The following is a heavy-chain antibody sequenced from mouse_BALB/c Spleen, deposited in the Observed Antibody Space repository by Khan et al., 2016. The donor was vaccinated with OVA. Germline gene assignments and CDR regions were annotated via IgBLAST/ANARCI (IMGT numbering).Heavy chain of an antibody. Sequence: EVELVESGGGIVQPGGSLKRSCAASGFTISSYGMSSVRQTPDKRLELVATIDSNGGSTDYPDSVKGRFTISGDNAKNTLYLQMRSLKSEDTAMYYCARSAIWGQGTTLTVSS. CDR2: IDSNGGST. D-gene: IGHD2-12*01. V-gene: IGHV5-6-3*01. J-gene: IGHJ2*01. CDR3: ARSAI. CDR1: GFTISSYG.